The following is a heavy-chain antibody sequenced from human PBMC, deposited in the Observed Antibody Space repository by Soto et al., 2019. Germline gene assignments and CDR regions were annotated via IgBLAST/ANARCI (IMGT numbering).Heavy chain of an antibody. D-gene: IGHD2-21*02. CDR2: ISYDGSNK. CDR1: GFTFSSYG. Sequence: GGSLRLSCAASGFTFSSYGMHWVRQAPGKGLEWVAVISYDGSNKYYADSVKGRFTISRDNSKNTLYLQMNSLRAEDTAVYYCAKGMHIVVVTAIDYWGQGTLVTVSS. V-gene: IGHV3-30*18. J-gene: IGHJ4*02. CDR3: AKGMHIVVVTAIDY.